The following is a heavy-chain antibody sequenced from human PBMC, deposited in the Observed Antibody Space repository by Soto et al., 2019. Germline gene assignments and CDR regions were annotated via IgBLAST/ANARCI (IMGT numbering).Heavy chain of an antibody. CDR1: GFTFSSYA. V-gene: IGHV3-23*01. CDR3: AKNLAQAILPPRYLYY. Sequence: EVQLLESGGGLVQPGGSLRLSCAASGFTFSSYAMSWVRQAPGKGLEWVSAISGSGGSTYYADSVKGRFTISRDNSKHTLYLQMNSLRDEDTAVYYCAKNLAQAILPPRYLYYWGQGTLVTVSS. D-gene: IGHD3-9*01. CDR2: ISGSGGST. J-gene: IGHJ4*02.